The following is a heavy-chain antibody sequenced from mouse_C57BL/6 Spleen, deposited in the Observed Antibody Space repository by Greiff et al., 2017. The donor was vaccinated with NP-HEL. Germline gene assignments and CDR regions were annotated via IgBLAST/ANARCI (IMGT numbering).Heavy chain of an antibody. D-gene: IGHD1-1*01. V-gene: IGHV1-80*01. J-gene: IGHJ1*03. CDR1: GYAFSSYW. CDR2: IYPGDGDT. CDR3: ARAGLLLRSYWYFDV. Sequence: QVQLQQSGAELVKPGASVKISCKASGYAFSSYWMNWVKQRPGKGLEWIGQIYPGDGDTNYNGKFKGKATLTADKSSSTAYMQLSSLTSEDSAVYFCARAGLLLRSYWYFDVWGTGTTVTVSS.